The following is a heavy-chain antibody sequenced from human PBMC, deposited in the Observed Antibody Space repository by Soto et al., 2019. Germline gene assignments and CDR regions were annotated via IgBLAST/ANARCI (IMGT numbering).Heavy chain of an antibody. J-gene: IGHJ4*02. V-gene: IGHV3-74*01. D-gene: IGHD3-10*01. CDR1: GFTFSSYW. CDR2: INSDGSST. Sequence: GGSLRLSCAASGFTFSSYWMHWVRQAPGKGLVWVSRINSDGSSTSYADSVKGRFTISRDNAKNTLYLQMNSLRAEDTAVYYCARGSPVSGYKYFDYWGQGTLVTVSS. CDR3: ARGSPVSGYKYFDY.